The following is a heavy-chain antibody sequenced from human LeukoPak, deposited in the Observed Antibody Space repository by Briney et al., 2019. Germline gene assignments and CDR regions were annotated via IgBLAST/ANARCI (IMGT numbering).Heavy chain of an antibody. V-gene: IGHV4-39*01. CDR1: GGSISSNTDY. Sequence: PSETLSLTCTVSGGSISSNTDYWGWIRLPPGKGLEWLGNIYYTGNTYHNPSLERRVTMSVDTSKNQFSLELSSVTAADTAVYYCARLHSSGWHLDYWGRGTLVTVSS. D-gene: IGHD6-19*01. CDR2: IYYTGNT. J-gene: IGHJ4*02. CDR3: ARLHSSGWHLDY.